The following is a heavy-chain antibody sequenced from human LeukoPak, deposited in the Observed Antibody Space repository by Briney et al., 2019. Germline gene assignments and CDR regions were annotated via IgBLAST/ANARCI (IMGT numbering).Heavy chain of an antibody. J-gene: IGHJ3*02. CDR2: TSAYNGNT. CDR1: GYTFTSYG. CDR3: ARDPLAVAGTGAFDI. D-gene: IGHD6-19*01. V-gene: IGHV1-18*01. Sequence: ASVKVSCKASGYTFTSYGISWVRQAPGQGLEWMGWTSAYNGNTNYAQKLQGRVTMTTDTSTSTAYMELRSLRSDDTAVYYCARDPLAVAGTGAFDIWGQGTMVTVSS.